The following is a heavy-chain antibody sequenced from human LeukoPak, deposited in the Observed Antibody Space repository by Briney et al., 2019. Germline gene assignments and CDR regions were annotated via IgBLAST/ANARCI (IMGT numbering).Heavy chain of an antibody. Sequence: GGSLRLSCAASGFTFSSYGMHWVRQAPGKGLEWVAFIRYDGNHKYYADSVKGRFTISRDNSKNTLYLQMNSLRAEDTAVYYCAKDALSDYYDTSGYPAEFDYWGQGTLVTVSS. CDR2: IRYDGNHK. J-gene: IGHJ4*02. D-gene: IGHD3-22*01. V-gene: IGHV3-30*02. CDR3: AKDALSDYYDTSGYPAEFDY. CDR1: GFTFSSYG.